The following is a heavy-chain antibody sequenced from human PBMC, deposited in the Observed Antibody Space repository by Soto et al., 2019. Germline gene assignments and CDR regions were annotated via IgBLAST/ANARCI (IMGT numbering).Heavy chain of an antibody. CDR3: ARALYASGKDFDY. D-gene: IGHD3-10*01. CDR2: ISSSGTTI. Sequence: GGSLRLSCAASGFSFSTYDMNWVRQAPGKGLEWVSFISSSGTTIYYADSVKGRFTISRDNAKNSLYLQMNSLRADDTAVYYCARALYASGKDFDYWGQGTLVTVSS. CDR1: GFSFSTYD. J-gene: IGHJ4*02. V-gene: IGHV3-48*03.